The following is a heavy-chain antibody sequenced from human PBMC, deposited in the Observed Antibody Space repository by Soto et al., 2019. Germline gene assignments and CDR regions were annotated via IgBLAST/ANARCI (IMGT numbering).Heavy chain of an antibody. CDR1: GFTFSSYA. V-gene: IGHV3-23*01. CDR3: ARDQGYDILTGYFSFFDY. D-gene: IGHD3-9*01. CDR2: ISGSGGST. Sequence: EVQLLESGGGLVQPGGSLRLSCAASGFTFSSYAMSWVRQAPGKGLEWVSAISGSGGSTYYADSVKGRFTISRDNSKNTLYLQMNSLRAEDTAVYYCARDQGYDILTGYFSFFDYWGQGTLVTVSS. J-gene: IGHJ4*02.